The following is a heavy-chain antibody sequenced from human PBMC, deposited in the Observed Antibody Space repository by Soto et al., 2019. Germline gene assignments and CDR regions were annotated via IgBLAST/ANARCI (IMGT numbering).Heavy chain of an antibody. CDR3: ARGTDSSGPHSRDYYGMDV. CDR1: GYTLTGYY. CDR2: INPNSGGT. V-gene: IGHV1-2*04. D-gene: IGHD6-19*01. Sequence: ASVEVSCKASGYTLTGYYMHWVRQAPGQGLERMGWINPNSGGTNYAQKFQGWVTMTRDTSISTAYMELSRLRSDDTAVYYCARGTDSSGPHSRDYYGMDVWGQGTTVTVSS. J-gene: IGHJ6*02.